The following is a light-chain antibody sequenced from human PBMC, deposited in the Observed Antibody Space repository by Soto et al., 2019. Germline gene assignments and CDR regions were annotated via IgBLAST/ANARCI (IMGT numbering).Light chain of an antibody. CDR2: NVD. J-gene: IGLJ3*02. CDR1: SSDVGGYRY. V-gene: IGLV2-11*01. CDR3: CSYAGSYTLVV. Sequence: QSALTQPRSVSGSPGQSVALSCTGTSSDVGGYRYVSWYQHLPGKAPKLIIYNVDQRPSGVPDRFSGSKSGNSASLTISGLQTDDDSDYYCCSYAGSYTLVVCGGGTKLTVL.